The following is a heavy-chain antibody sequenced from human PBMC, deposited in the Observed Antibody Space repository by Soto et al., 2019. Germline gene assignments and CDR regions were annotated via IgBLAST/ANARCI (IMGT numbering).Heavy chain of an antibody. V-gene: IGHV1-46*01. CDR1: GYTFTNYY. D-gene: IGHD6-19*01. J-gene: IGHJ4*02. CDR2: INPSGGST. Sequence: ASVKVSCKASGYTFTNYYMHWVRQAPGQGLEWMGIINPSGGSTNYAQKFQGRVTMTRDTSTGTVYMELSSLRSEDTAVYYCVSDLAMAGIMYYFDFWGQGTLVTVSS. CDR3: VSDLAMAGIMYYFDF.